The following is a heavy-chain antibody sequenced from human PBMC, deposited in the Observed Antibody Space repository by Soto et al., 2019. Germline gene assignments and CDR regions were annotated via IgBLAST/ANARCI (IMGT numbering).Heavy chain of an antibody. CDR3: ASEDDGGDSLDV. Sequence: PSETLSLTCTVSGGSISSDYYHWTWIRQSPGKGLEWIGYIHHSGSILYNPSLKSRVTISVDTSKNQFSLHLSSVTAADTAVYFCASEDDGGDSLDVWGKGTTVTVSS. CDR2: IHHSGSI. D-gene: IGHD2-21*02. V-gene: IGHV4-30-4*08. CDR1: GGSISSDYYH. J-gene: IGHJ6*04.